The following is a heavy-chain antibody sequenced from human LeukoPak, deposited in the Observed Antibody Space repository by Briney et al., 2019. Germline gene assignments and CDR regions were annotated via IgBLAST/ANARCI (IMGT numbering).Heavy chain of an antibody. D-gene: IGHD1-26*01. CDR3: ARHDQGGATTLDY. CDR2: INHSGST. V-gene: IGHV4-34*01. CDR1: GGSISSYY. Sequence: SETLSLTCTVSGGSISSYYWSWIRQPPGKGLEWIGEINHSGSTNYNPSLKSRVTISVDTSKNQFSLKLSSVTAADTAVYYCARHDQGGATTLDYWGQGTLVTVSS. J-gene: IGHJ4*02.